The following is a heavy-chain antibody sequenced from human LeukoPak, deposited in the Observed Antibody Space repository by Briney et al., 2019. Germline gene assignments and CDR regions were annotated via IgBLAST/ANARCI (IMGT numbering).Heavy chain of an antibody. CDR3: AKDDFRTAREYYFDY. J-gene: IGHJ4*02. Sequence: GGSLRLSCAASGFTFSSYGMHWVRQAPGKGLEWVAVISYDGSNKYYADSVKGRFTISRDNSKNTLYLQMNSLRAEDTAVYYCAKDDFRTAREYYFDYWGQGTLVTVSS. V-gene: IGHV3-30*18. D-gene: IGHD5-18*01. CDR1: GFTFSSYG. CDR2: ISYDGSNK.